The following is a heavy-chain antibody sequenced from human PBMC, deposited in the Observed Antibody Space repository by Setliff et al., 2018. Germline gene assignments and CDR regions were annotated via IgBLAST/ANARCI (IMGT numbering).Heavy chain of an antibody. V-gene: IGHV5-10-1*01. CDR3: ARLRGATSYYYMDV. CDR1: GYSLTRNW. J-gene: IGHJ6*03. Sequence: PGESLKISCKGSGYSLTRNWISWVRQMPGKGLEWMGRIDPSDSYTNYSPSFQGHVTISADKSISTAYVQWSNLKASDTAMYYCARLRGATSYYYMDVWGKGTTVTVSS. CDR2: IDPSDSYT. D-gene: IGHD1-26*01.